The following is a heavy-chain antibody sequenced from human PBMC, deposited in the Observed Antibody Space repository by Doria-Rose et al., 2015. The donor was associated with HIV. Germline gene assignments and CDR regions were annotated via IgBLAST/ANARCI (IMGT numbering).Heavy chain of an antibody. J-gene: IGHJ4*02. CDR3: ARIKSSRWYHKYYFDF. Sequence: QVQLVQSGPVLVKPTETLTLTCTVSGVSLSSPGMGVSWIRQPPGKALEWLANIFSGDERSYKTSLKSRLTIYRGTSKSQVVLTMTNMDPVDTATYYCARIKSSRWYHKYYFDFWGQGTLVIVSA. CDR1: GVSLSSPGMG. D-gene: IGHD6-13*01. V-gene: IGHV2-26*01. CDR2: IFSGDER.